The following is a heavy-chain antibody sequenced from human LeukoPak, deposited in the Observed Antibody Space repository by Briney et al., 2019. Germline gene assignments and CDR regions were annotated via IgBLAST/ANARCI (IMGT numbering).Heavy chain of an antibody. CDR1: GFTFSSYS. Sequence: GGSLRLSCAASGFTFSSYSMNWVRQTPGRGLEWVSYISSTTITIYYADSVKGRFTISRDNAKNSLYLQMNSLRAEDTAVYYCARRAPYGSGSYFPNFDYWGQGTLVTVSS. CDR3: ARRAPYGSGSYFPNFDY. D-gene: IGHD3-10*01. CDR2: ISSTTITI. J-gene: IGHJ4*02. V-gene: IGHV3-48*04.